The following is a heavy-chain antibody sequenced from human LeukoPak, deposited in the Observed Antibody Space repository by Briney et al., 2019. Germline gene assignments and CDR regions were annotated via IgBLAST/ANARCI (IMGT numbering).Heavy chain of an antibody. CDR3: ARDSSSRPFDY. J-gene: IGHJ4*02. CDR1: GGTFSSYA. D-gene: IGHD6-13*01. CDR2: IIPIFGTA. V-gene: IGHV1-69*05. Sequence: SVKVSCKASGGTFSSYAFSWVRQAPGQGREWMGGIIPIFGTANYAQKFQGRVTITTDESTSTAYMELSSLRSEDTAVYYCARDSSSRPFDYWGQGTLVTVSS.